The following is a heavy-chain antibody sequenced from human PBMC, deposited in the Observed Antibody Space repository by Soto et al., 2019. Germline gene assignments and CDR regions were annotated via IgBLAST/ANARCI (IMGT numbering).Heavy chain of an antibody. V-gene: IGHV4-59*01. D-gene: IGHD3-22*01. Sequence: ASETLSLTSTVSGGSMIRYYWSWSRQPPGRGLEWIGFIYYAGSTKYNPSLNSRVTISVDTSKNQFSLKLSSVTAADTAVYYCARYYYDSSGYANDAFDIWGQGTMVT. CDR3: ARYYYDSSGYANDAFDI. J-gene: IGHJ3*02. CDR2: IYYAGST. CDR1: GGSMIRYY.